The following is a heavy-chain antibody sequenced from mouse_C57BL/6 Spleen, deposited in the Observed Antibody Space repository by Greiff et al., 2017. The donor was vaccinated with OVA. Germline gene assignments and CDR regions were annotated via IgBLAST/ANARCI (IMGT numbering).Heavy chain of an antibody. CDR1: GYSITSGYD. D-gene: IGHD1-1*01. CDR3: ARGDYGSEGFAY. V-gene: IGHV3-1*01. CDR2: ISYSGST. J-gene: IGHJ3*01. Sequence: EVKVIESGPGMVKPSQSLSLTCTVTGYSITSGYDWHWIRHFPGNTLEWMGYISYSGSTNYNPSLKSRISITHDTSKNHFFLKLNSVTTEDTATYYCARGDYGSEGFAYWGQGTLVTVSA.